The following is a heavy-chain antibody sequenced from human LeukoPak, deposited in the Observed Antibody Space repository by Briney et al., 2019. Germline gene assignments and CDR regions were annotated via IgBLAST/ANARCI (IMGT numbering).Heavy chain of an antibody. Sequence: GGSLRLSCAASGFTFSSYAMSWVRQAPGKGLEWVSSINESGDKTYDADSVKGRFTISRDTSKNTLYLQMNSLRAEDTAVYYCARLDSLVPTPTFDYWGQGTLVTVSS. CDR2: INESGDKT. CDR1: GFTFSSYA. CDR3: ARLDSLVPTPTFDY. V-gene: IGHV3-23*01. D-gene: IGHD5-12*01. J-gene: IGHJ4*02.